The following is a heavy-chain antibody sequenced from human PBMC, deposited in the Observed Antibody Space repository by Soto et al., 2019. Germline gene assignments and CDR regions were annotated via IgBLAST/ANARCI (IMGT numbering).Heavy chain of an antibody. CDR1: GFTFSFCA. Sequence: EVQLLESGGGLVQPGGSLRLSCAASGFTFSFCAMNWVRKAPVRGLEWVSSTRVGGGDTYYADSVRGRFTIATDNSKNTLYLQKNSLRVEDTAVYYCVKGHSHSYCYFAYWGQGTLVTVSS. V-gene: IGHV3-23*01. D-gene: IGHD1-26*01. CDR3: VKGHSHSYCYFAY. CDR2: TRVGGGDT. J-gene: IGHJ4*02.